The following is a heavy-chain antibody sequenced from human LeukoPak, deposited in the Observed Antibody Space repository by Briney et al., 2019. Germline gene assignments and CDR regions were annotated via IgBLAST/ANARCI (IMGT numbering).Heavy chain of an antibody. D-gene: IGHD5-18*01. CDR2: MNPNSGNT. CDR3: ARGGYSYGALYYYYGMDV. CDR1: GYTFTSYD. V-gene: IGHV1-8*01. Sequence: ASVKVSCKASGYTFTSYDIHWVRQATGQGLEWMGWMNPNSGNTGYAQKFQGRVTMTRNTSISTAYMELSSLRSEDTAVYYCARGGYSYGALYYYYGMDVWGQGTTVTVSS. J-gene: IGHJ6*02.